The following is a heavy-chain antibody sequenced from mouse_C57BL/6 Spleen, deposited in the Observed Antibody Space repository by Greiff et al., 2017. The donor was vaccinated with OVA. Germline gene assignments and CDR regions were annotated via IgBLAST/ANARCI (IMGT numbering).Heavy chain of an antibody. J-gene: IGHJ3*01. CDR2: ISSGSSTI. CDR3: ARKFSIRRGFFAY. Sequence: DVKLVESGGGLVKPGGSLKLSCAASGFTFSDYGMHWVRQAPEKGLEWVAYISSGSSTIYYADTVKGRFTISRDNAKNTLFLQMTSLRSEDTAMYYCARKFSIRRGFFAYWGQGTLVTVSA. CDR1: GFTFSDYG. V-gene: IGHV5-17*01.